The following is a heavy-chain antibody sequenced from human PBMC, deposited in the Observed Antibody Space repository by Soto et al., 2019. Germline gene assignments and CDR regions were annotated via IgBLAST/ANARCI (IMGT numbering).Heavy chain of an antibody. D-gene: IGHD6-19*01. CDR1: GGSFSGYY. CDR2: INHSGST. V-gene: IGHV4-34*01. CDR3: ARERYSSGWYRREFDY. J-gene: IGHJ4*02. Sequence: SETLSLTCAVYGGSFSGYYWSWIRQPPGKGLEWIGEINHSGSTNYNPSLKSRVTISVDTSKNQFSLKLSSVTAADTAVYYCARERYSSGWYRREFDYWSQGTLVTVSS.